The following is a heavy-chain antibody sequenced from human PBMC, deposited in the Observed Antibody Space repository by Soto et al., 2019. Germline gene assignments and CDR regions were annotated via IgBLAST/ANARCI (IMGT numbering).Heavy chain of an antibody. Sequence: EVQLLESGGGLVQPGGSLRLSCAASGFMFSNYAMSWVRQAPGKGLEWVSGIGGRATSAYYADSVKGRFAISRDNSYNTLFLQLNSLRAEDTAVYYCAKSRYSDISGAYYDFWGQGTLVTVSS. D-gene: IGHD3-22*01. V-gene: IGHV3-23*01. CDR1: GFMFSNYA. CDR2: IGGRATSA. CDR3: AKSRYSDISGAYYDF. J-gene: IGHJ4*02.